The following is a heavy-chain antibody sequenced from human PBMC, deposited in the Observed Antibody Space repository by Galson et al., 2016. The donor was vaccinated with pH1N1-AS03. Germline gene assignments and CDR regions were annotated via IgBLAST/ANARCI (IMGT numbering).Heavy chain of an antibody. V-gene: IGHV3-48*03. CDR3: ASDPTYATSGFYYPHFDS. CDR1: GFTFSNYE. Sequence: SLRLSCAASGFTFSNYEMNWVRQAPGKGLEWVSYISNSCTTVHYADSVKGRFTISRDNAKNSLYLQLSSLRAEDTAVYYCASDPTYATSGFYYPHFDSWGQGTLVTVSS. CDR2: ISNSCTTV. J-gene: IGHJ5*01. D-gene: IGHD3-22*01.